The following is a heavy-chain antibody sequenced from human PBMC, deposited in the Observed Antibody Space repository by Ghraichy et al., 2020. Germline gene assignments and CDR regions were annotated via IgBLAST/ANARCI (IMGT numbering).Heavy chain of an antibody. CDR3: TTDRRMGLNFDY. V-gene: IGHV3-15*01. D-gene: IGHD3-16*01. Sequence: GGSLRLSCAASGFTFSNAWMSWVRQAPGKGLEWVGRIKSKTDGGTTDYAAPVKGRFTISRDDSKNTLYLQMNSLKTEDTAVYYCTTDRRMGLNFDYWGQGTLGTVSS. CDR1: GFTFSNAW. J-gene: IGHJ4*02. CDR2: IKSKTDGGTT.